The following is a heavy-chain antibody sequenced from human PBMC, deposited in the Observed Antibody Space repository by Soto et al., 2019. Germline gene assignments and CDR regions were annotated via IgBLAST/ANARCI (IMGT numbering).Heavy chain of an antibody. CDR1: GFTFSSYA. J-gene: IGHJ6*02. CDR3: AKGLVRFLWGTMGAQYYYGLEV. Sequence: GGSLRLSCAASGFTFSSYAMSWVRQAPGKGLEWVSAISGSGGSTYYADSVKGRFTISRDNSKNTLYLQMNSLRAEDTAVYYCAKGLVRFLWGTMGAQYYYGLEVWGQGTTGTLTS. V-gene: IGHV3-23*01. CDR2: ISGSGGST. D-gene: IGHD3-3*01.